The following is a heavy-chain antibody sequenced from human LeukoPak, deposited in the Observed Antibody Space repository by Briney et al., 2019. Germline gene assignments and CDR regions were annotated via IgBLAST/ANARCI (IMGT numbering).Heavy chain of an antibody. J-gene: IGHJ4*02. CDR3: ARASKQWLFRVGLEY. V-gene: IGHV3-30*04. D-gene: IGHD6-19*01. Sequence: PGGSLRLSCAVSGFIFWSYAMHGVPEAPGKGLECGAGISYDGNDKHYADSVKDLFIISRDNSKNILFLEMNSLRVEDTALYYCARASKQWLFRVGLEYWGQGNLVTVSS. CDR1: GFIFWSYA. CDR2: ISYDGNDK.